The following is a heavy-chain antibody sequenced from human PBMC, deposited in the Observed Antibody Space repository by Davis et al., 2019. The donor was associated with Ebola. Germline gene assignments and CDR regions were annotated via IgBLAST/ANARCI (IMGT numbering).Heavy chain of an antibody. V-gene: IGHV3-23*01. J-gene: IGHJ4*02. Sequence: PGGSLRLSCAASGFTFSSYWMSWVRQAPGKGLEWVSAISGSGGSTYYADSVKGRFTISRDNSKNTLYLQMNSLRAEDTAVYYCAKDLPDYGDYVRLGLVGYFDYWGQGTLVTVSS. D-gene: IGHD4-17*01. CDR1: GFTFSSYW. CDR2: ISGSGGST. CDR3: AKDLPDYGDYVRLGLVGYFDY.